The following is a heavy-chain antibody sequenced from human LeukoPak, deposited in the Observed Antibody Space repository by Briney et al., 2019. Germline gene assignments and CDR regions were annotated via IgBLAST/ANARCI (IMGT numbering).Heavy chain of an antibody. V-gene: IGHV3-21*04. CDR1: GFTFSAYW. J-gene: IGHJ4*02. CDR3: AKDSVGATWRYFDY. D-gene: IGHD1-26*01. CDR2: ISSSSSYI. Sequence: PGGSLRLSCAASGFTFSAYWMHWVRHAPGKGLEWVSSISSSSSYIYYADSVKGRFTISRDNAKNSLYLQMNSLRAEDTALYYCAKDSVGATWRYFDYWGQGTLVTVSS.